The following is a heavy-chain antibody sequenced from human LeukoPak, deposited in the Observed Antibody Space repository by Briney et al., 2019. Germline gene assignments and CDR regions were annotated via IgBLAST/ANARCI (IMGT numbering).Heavy chain of an antibody. CDR1: GGTFSSYA. V-gene: IGHV1-18*01. D-gene: IGHD3-22*01. J-gene: IGHJ4*02. Sequence: ASVKVSCKASGGTFSSYAISWVRQAPGQGLEWMGWISAYNGNTNYAQKLQGRVTMTTDTSTSTAYMELRSQRSDDTAVYYCARDLAYYDSSGYPLFDYWGQGTLVTVSS. CDR2: ISAYNGNT. CDR3: ARDLAYYDSSGYPLFDY.